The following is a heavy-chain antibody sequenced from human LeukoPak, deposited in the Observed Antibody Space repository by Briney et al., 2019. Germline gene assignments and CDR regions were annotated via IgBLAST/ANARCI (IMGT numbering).Heavy chain of an antibody. D-gene: IGHD5-24*01. CDR3: ARGPGDGYYTERAFDI. Sequence: GASVKVSCKASGYTFTGYYMHWVRQAPGQGLEWMGWINPNSAGTNYAQKFQGRVTMTRDTSISTAYMELSRLRSDDTAVYYCARGPGDGYYTERAFDIWGQGTMVTVSS. V-gene: IGHV1-2*02. J-gene: IGHJ3*02. CDR1: GYTFTGYY. CDR2: INPNSAGT.